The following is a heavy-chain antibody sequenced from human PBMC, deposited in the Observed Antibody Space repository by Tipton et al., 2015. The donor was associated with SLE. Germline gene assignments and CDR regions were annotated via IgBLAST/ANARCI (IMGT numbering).Heavy chain of an antibody. V-gene: IGHV4-39*07. Sequence: TLSLTCSVSGDSLSSNNYYWGWIRQSPAQGLEWIGTIHYAGGTYYNPSLRSRLTISVDTSENHFSLNLNSVTAADTAVYFCARQRGYYDGTPFPPWNFDLWGRGIQVTVSS. CDR1: GDSLSSNNYY. CDR3: ARQRGYYDGTPFPPWNFDL. CDR2: IHYAGGT. J-gene: IGHJ2*01. D-gene: IGHD3-16*01.